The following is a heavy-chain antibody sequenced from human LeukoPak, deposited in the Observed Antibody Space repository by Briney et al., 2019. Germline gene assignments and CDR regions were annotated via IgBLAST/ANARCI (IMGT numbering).Heavy chain of an antibody. CDR3: ARVNYDILTGYYSYYYMDV. D-gene: IGHD3-9*01. Sequence: SETLSLTCTVSGGSVTTYFWSWIRQSAGKGLEWIGRIHYGGSINYNPSLKSRVTMSVDTSKNQFSLKLTSVTAADTAVYYCARVNYDILTGYYSYYYMDVWGKGTTVTISS. CDR2: IHYGGSI. V-gene: IGHV4-4*07. J-gene: IGHJ6*03. CDR1: GGSVTTYF.